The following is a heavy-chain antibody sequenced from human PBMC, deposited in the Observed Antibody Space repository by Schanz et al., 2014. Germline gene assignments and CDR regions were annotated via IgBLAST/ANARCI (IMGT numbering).Heavy chain of an antibody. CDR3: AKDLAAVGVFDY. J-gene: IGHJ4*02. V-gene: IGHV3-23*04. CDR2: LTGSGTTT. Sequence: EVQLVESGGGLVQPGGSLRLSCAASGFTFSASAMHWVRQAPGKGLEWVSALTGSGTTTYYADSVKGRFTISRDNSKNTLDLQMNSLRAEDTAIYYCAKDLAAVGVFDYWGQGSLVTVSP. CDR1: GFTFSASA. D-gene: IGHD6-13*01.